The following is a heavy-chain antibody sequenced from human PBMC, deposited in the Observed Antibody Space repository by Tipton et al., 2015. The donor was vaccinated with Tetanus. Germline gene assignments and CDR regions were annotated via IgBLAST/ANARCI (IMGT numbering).Heavy chain of an antibody. CDR2: ISFDATKQ. V-gene: IGHV3-30*04. D-gene: IGHD4-17*01. Sequence: QLVQSGGGVVQPGGTLRVSCVASGFTLSPYAMHWVRQAPGKGLEWVTVISFDATKQHYADSVKGRFTLYRDTSANTLWLQMSGLRVEDTAVYFCVRGRYGDYRTGYYYGMDVWGLGTMVTVSS. J-gene: IGHJ6*02. CDR1: GFTLSPYA. CDR3: VRGRYGDYRTGYYYGMDV.